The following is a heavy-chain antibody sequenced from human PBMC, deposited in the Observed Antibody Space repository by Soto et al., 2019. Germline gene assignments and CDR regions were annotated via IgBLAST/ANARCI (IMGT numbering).Heavy chain of an antibody. J-gene: IGHJ4*02. Sequence: PGGSLRLSCAASGFTFSSYGMHWVRQAPGKGLEWVAVISYDGSNKYYADSVKGRFTISRDNSKNTLYLQMNSLRAEDTAVYYCAKNKWSYNGYFDYWGQGTLVTVS. CDR2: ISYDGSNK. V-gene: IGHV3-30*18. CDR3: AKNKWSYNGYFDY. D-gene: IGHD1-26*01. CDR1: GFTFSSYG.